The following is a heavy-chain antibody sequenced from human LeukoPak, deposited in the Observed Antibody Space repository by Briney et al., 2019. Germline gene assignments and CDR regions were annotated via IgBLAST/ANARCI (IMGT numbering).Heavy chain of an antibody. CDR1: GFSFSSHW. V-gene: IGHV3-74*01. CDR3: ARDQLYCTGGICYFDY. J-gene: IGHJ4*02. CDR2: INSDGRST. Sequence: GGSLRLSCAASGFSFSSHWMHWVRQAPGKGLVWVSRINSDGRSTSFADSVKGRFTISRDNAKNTLYLQMNSLRTGDTAVYYCARDQLYCTGGICYFDYWGQGTLVTVSS. D-gene: IGHD2-8*02.